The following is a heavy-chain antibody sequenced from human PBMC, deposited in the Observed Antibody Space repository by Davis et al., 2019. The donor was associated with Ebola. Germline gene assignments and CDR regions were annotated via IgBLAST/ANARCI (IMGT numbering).Heavy chain of an antibody. CDR3: ARDRGFENSMDV. CDR2: INGDGSTT. Sequence: GESLKISCAASGFAFSTFWMHWVRHVPGKGLVWVSRINGDGSTTNYADSVKGRFTISRDNAENTVYLQMNSLRAEDTAVYYCARDRGFENSMDVWGQGTTVTVSS. J-gene: IGHJ6*02. D-gene: IGHD3-10*01. CDR1: GFAFSTFW. V-gene: IGHV3-74*01.